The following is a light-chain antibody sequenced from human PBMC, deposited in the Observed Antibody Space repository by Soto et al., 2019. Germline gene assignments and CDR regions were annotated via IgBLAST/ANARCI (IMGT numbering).Light chain of an antibody. CDR1: QSISSY. CDR3: QQSYSTPLT. V-gene: IGKV1-39*01. Sequence: DIQMTQSPSSLSASVGDRVTITCRASQSISSYLNWYQQKPGKAPKLLIYAASSLQSGVPSRFSGSGSGTDFTLTISSLQPEDFATYYCQQSYSTPLTLGGATKVEIK. J-gene: IGKJ4*01. CDR2: AAS.